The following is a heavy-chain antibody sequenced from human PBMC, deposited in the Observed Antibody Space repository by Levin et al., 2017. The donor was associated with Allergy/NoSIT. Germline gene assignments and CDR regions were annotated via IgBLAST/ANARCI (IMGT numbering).Heavy chain of an antibody. Sequence: GGSLRLSCAASGFTFSSYGMHWVRQAPGKGLEWVAVISYDGSNKYYADSVKGRFTISRDNSKNTLYLQMNSLRAEDTAVYYCAKDAKGFWSGKFDYWGQGTLVTVSS. J-gene: IGHJ4*02. CDR1: GFTFSSYG. D-gene: IGHD3-3*01. CDR3: AKDAKGFWSGKFDY. CDR2: ISYDGSNK. V-gene: IGHV3-30*18.